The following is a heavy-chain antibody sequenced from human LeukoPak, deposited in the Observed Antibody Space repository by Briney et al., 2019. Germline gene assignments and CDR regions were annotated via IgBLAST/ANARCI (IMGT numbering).Heavy chain of an antibody. CDR2: IYHSGST. J-gene: IGHJ4*02. V-gene: IGHV4-59*01. CDR3: ARESSWGNFDY. CDR1: DGSISSYY. Sequence: SETLSLTCTVSDGSISSYYWSWIRQPPGKGLEWIGYIYHSGSTNYNPSLKSRVTISVDTSKNQFSLKLSYVTAADTAVYFCARESSWGNFDYWGQGTLVTVSS. D-gene: IGHD7-27*01.